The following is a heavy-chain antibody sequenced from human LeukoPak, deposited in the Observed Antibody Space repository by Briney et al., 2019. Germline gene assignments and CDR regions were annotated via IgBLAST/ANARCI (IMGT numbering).Heavy chain of an antibody. D-gene: IGHD2-2*01. V-gene: IGHV3-30*18. CDR3: AKDLDCTSTSCYHPLFDY. Sequence: AGSLRLFCAAAGFTFTSYGMLWVRQAAGKELEWVAVITYDGGKKYYAESVRGRFTLSRDNSKNTLYLQMNSLRAEDAAVYHCAKDLDCTSTSCYHPLFDYWGQGTLVTVSS. CDR2: ITYDGGKK. CDR1: GFTFTSYG. J-gene: IGHJ4*02.